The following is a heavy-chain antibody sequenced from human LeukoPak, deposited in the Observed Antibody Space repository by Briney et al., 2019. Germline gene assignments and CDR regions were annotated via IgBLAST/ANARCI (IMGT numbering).Heavy chain of an antibody. J-gene: IGHJ4*02. D-gene: IGHD2-2*03. V-gene: IGHV1-69*13. CDR1: GGTFCSYA. CDR3: ASFKEVGYYFDY. Sequence: ASVKVSCKASGGTFCSYAISWVRQAPGQGLEWMGGIIPIFGTANYAQKFQGRVTITADESTSTAYMELSSLRSEDTAVYYCASFKEVGYYFDYWGQGTLVTVSS. CDR2: IIPIFGTA.